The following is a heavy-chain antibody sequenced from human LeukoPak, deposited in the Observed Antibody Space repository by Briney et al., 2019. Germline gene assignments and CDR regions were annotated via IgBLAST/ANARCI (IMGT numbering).Heavy chain of an antibody. CDR1: GDSISNYY. D-gene: IGHD6-13*01. V-gene: IGHV4-59*01. Sequence: SETLSLTCAVSGDSISNYYWSWIRQPPGKGLEWIGYIYYSGSTNYNPSLKSRVTISVDTSKNQFSLKLSSVTAADTAVYYCARSRSSSWDDAFDIWGQGTMVTVSP. CDR2: IYYSGST. J-gene: IGHJ3*02. CDR3: ARSRSSSWDDAFDI.